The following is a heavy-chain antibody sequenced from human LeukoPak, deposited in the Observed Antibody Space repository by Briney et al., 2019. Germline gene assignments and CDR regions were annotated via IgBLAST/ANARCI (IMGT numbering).Heavy chain of an antibody. CDR1: GGSISSYY. J-gene: IGHJ3*02. CDR2: IYTSGST. V-gene: IGHV4-4*07. CDR3: ARDSSSWSTGNDAFDI. D-gene: IGHD6-13*01. Sequence: SETLSLTCTVSGGSISSYYWSWIRQPAGKGLEWIRRIYTSGSTNYNPSLKSRVTMSVDTSKNQFSLKLSSATAADTAVYYCARDSSSWSTGNDAFDIWGQGTMVTVSS.